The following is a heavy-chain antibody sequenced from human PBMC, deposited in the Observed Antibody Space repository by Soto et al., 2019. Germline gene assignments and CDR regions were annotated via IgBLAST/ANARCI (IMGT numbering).Heavy chain of an antibody. CDR1: GFTFSNAW. J-gene: IGHJ6*02. V-gene: IGHV3-15*07. D-gene: IGHD3-9*01. Sequence: GGSLRLSCAASGFTFSNAWMNWVRQAPGKGLEWVGRIKSKTGGGTTDNAAPVKGRFTISRDDSKNTLYLQMNSLKTEDTAVYYCTTELYGGTYYDDILTGQPYGMDVWGQGTTVTVSS. CDR3: TTELYGGTYYDDILTGQPYGMDV. CDR2: IKSKTGGGTT.